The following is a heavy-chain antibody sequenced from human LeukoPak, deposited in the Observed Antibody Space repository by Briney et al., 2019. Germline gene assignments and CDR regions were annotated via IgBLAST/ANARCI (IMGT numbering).Heavy chain of an antibody. J-gene: IGHJ4*02. V-gene: IGHV3-23*01. CDR3: ATVMGSSPSTAYFAY. D-gene: IGHD6-6*01. CDR1: GYTFSSNA. Sequence: GGSLRLSCGGSGYTFSSNAINWVRQTPGKGLEWLSAISNDGSHIYYTDSVKGRFTTSRDNSRNTVYLQMNGLRAEDTAIYYCATVMGSSPSTAYFAYWGQGTLVTVSS. CDR2: ISNDGSHI.